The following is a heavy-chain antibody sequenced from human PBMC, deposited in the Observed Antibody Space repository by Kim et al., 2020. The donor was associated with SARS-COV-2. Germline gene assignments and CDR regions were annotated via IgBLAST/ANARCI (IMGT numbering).Heavy chain of an antibody. Sequence: GGSLRLSCAASGFTFSSYAMHWVRQAPGKGLEWVAVISYDGSNKYYADSVKGRFTISRDNSKNTLYLQMNSLRAEDTAVYYCARDRGMTTVTLGPFDYWGQGTLVTVSS. CDR3: ARDRGMTTVTLGPFDY. D-gene: IGHD4-4*01. CDR2: ISYDGSNK. J-gene: IGHJ4*02. V-gene: IGHV3-30*04. CDR1: GFTFSSYA.